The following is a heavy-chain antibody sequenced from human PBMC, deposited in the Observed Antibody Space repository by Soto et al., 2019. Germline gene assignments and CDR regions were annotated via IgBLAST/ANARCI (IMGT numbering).Heavy chain of an antibody. J-gene: IGHJ6*02. Sequence: EVQLVESGGGLVQPGGSLSLSCEASGFTLSSYSMNWARQAPGRGLEWVSYISSSSDTIYYADSLKGRFTISRDNAKNSLYLQMNSLRDEDTAVYYCARDNPRSSGWDVWGQGTTVTVSS. V-gene: IGHV3-48*02. CDR3: ARDNPRSSGWDV. CDR1: GFTLSSYS. CDR2: ISSSSDTI.